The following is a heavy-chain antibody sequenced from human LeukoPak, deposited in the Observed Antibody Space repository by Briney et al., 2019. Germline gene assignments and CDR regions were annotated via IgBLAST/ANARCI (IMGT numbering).Heavy chain of an antibody. CDR3: ARVAAAGTWVDY. D-gene: IGHD6-13*01. Sequence: SETLSLTCAVYGGSFSGYYWSWIRQPPGKGLEWIGEIYHSGSTNYNPSLKSRVTISVDKSKNQFSLKLSSATAADTAVYYCARVAAAGTWVDYWGQGTLVTVSS. CDR1: GGSFSGYY. J-gene: IGHJ4*02. CDR2: IYHSGST. V-gene: IGHV4-34*01.